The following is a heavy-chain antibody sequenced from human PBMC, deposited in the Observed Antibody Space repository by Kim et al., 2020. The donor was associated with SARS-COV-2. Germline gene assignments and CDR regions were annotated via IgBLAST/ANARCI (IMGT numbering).Heavy chain of an antibody. CDR3: ARAVAGTGYYYYYYGMDV. Sequence: GGSLRLSCAASGFTVSSNYMSWVRQAPGKGLEWVSVIYSGGSTYYADSVKGRFTISRDNSKNTLYLQMNSLRAEDTAVYYCARAVAGTGYYYYYYGMDVWGQGTTVTVSS. D-gene: IGHD6-19*01. CDR2: IYSGGST. V-gene: IGHV3-66*01. J-gene: IGHJ6*02. CDR1: GFTVSSNY.